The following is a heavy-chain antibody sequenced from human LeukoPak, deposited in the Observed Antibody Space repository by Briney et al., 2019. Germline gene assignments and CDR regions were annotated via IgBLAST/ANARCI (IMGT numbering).Heavy chain of an antibody. D-gene: IGHD1-1*01. CDR3: ARKVQGYNWNDLTGGYYYYYMDV. CDR2: MNPNSGNT. Sequence: ASVKVSCKASGYTFTSYDINWVRQATGQGLEWMGWMNPNSGNTGYAQKFQGRVTITRNTSISTAYMELSSLRSEDTAVYYCARKVQGYNWNDLTGGYYYYYMDVWGKGTTVTVSS. CDR1: GYTFTSYD. V-gene: IGHV1-8*03. J-gene: IGHJ6*03.